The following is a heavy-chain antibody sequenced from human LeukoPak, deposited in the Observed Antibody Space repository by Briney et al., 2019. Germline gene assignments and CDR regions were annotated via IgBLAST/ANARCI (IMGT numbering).Heavy chain of an antibody. D-gene: IGHD1-26*01. CDR2: IKQDGSKR. Sequence: GGSLRLSCAASGFTVSSNYMSWVRQAPGKGLEWVTNIKQDGSKRYYVDSVKGRFTISRDNAKNSLYLQMNSLRAEDTAVYYCARAGRGTYFSVDAFDLWGQGTLVTVSS. CDR1: GFTVSSNY. CDR3: ARAGRGTYFSVDAFDL. J-gene: IGHJ3*01. V-gene: IGHV3-7*01.